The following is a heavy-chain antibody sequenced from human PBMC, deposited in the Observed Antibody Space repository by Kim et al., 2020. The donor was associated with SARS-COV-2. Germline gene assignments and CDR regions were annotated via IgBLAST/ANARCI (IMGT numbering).Heavy chain of an antibody. Sequence: ASVKVSCKVSGYTLTELSMHWVRQAPGKGLEWMGGFDPEDGETIYAQKFQGRVTMTEDTSTDTAYMELSSLRSEYTAVYYCATSPSYCGGDCPRWFDPWGQGTLVTVSS. CDR1: GYTLTELS. CDR3: ATSPSYCGGDCPRWFDP. D-gene: IGHD2-21*02. V-gene: IGHV1-24*01. J-gene: IGHJ5*02. CDR2: FDPEDGET.